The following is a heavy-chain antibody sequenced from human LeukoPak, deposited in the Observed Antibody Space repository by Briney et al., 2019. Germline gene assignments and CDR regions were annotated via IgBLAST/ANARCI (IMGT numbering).Heavy chain of an antibody. CDR3: ARQDRTTSPPNCFDA. CDR1: GGSISSSSYY. Sequence: PSETLSLTCTVSGGSISSSSYYWSWVRQPPGKGLEWIGSIHYSGTTFYKPALKSRVTISVDTSKNQFSLKLTSVTAADTAVYYCARQDRTTSPPNCFDAWGQGTLVTVSS. CDR2: IHYSGTT. J-gene: IGHJ5*02. D-gene: IGHD1-14*01. V-gene: IGHV4-39*01.